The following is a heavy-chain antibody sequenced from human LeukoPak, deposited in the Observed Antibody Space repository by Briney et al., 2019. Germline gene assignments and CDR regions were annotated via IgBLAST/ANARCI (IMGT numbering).Heavy chain of an antibody. Sequence: GGSLRLSCAASGFIFSNYYMNWVRQAPGKGLEWVANIKQDGSEKYYVDSVKGRFTISRDNAKNSLYLQMNSLRAEDTAVYYCATRYFDLWGRSILVTVSS. CDR3: ATRYFDL. J-gene: IGHJ2*01. V-gene: IGHV3-7*01. CDR2: IKQDGSEK. CDR1: GFIFSNYY.